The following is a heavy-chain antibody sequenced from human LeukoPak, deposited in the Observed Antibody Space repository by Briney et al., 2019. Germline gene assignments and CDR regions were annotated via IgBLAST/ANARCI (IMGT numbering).Heavy chain of an antibody. J-gene: IGHJ6*03. CDR2: IRYDGSNK. D-gene: IGHD6-13*01. CDR1: GFTFSSYG. Sequence: PGGSLRLSCAASGFTFSSYGMHWVRQAPGKGLEWVAFIRYDGSNKYYADSVKGRFTISRDNSKNTLYLQMNSLRAEDTAVYYCAKGRAGTTGYYMDVWGKGTTVTASS. CDR3: AKGRAGTTGYYMDV. V-gene: IGHV3-30*02.